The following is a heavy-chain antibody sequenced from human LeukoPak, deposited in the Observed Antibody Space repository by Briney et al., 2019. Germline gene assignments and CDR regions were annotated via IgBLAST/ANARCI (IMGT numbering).Heavy chain of an antibody. Sequence: PGGSLRLSCAASGFIFSNYGMHWVRQAPGKELEWLAFITSDGYNKYYTDPMKGRFTISRDNSDNTLYLQMNSLRPEDTAVYYCAKELQPWFPFDDCGQGILVTVSS. CDR3: AKELQPWFPFDD. D-gene: IGHD3-10*01. CDR2: ITSDGYNK. J-gene: IGHJ4*02. V-gene: IGHV3-30*02. CDR1: GFIFSNYG.